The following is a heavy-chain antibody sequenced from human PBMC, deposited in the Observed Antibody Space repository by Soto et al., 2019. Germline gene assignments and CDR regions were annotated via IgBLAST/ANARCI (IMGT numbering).Heavy chain of an antibody. Sequence: EVQLVESGGGLVQPGGCLRLSCEISGFNFSTYWMHWVRQALGKGVVWVSRINSDGTITDYADSVKGRFTISRDNAKKTLYLEMNSLRVDDTADYYCTRDGGGRYYGGFDNWGQGTLVTVSS. CDR3: TRDGGGRYYGGFDN. J-gene: IGHJ4*02. V-gene: IGHV3-74*01. CDR1: GFNFSTYW. CDR2: INSDGTIT. D-gene: IGHD1-26*01.